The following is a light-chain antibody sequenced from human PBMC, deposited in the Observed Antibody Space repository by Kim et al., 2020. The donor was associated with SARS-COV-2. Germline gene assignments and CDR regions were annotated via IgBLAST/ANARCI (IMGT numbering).Light chain of an antibody. CDR2: AAF. J-gene: IGKJ4*01. CDR1: QGISSY. CDR3: LQHDSYPLT. V-gene: IGKV1-17*03. Sequence: ASVGDGVTITGRASQGISSYLAWFQQKPGKVPKRLIYAAFSLQSGVPSRFSGSGSGTEFTLTISSLQPEDFATYYCLQHDSYPLTFGGGTKVDIK.